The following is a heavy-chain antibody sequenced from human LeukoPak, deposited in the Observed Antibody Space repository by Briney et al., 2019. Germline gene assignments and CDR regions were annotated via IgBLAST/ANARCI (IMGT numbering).Heavy chain of an antibody. J-gene: IGHJ4*02. V-gene: IGHV4-31*03. Sequence: SETLSLTCTVSGASFNSDDQYWNWVRQSPGKGLEWIGSIHPSGMLYNNPSLESRVTMSRDTSKNQFSLNLNSVTAADTAVYFCSRGLDSRKLGYWRRGILVTVS. D-gene: IGHD3-22*01. CDR3: SRGLDSRKLGY. CDR2: IHPSGML. CDR1: GASFNSDDQY.